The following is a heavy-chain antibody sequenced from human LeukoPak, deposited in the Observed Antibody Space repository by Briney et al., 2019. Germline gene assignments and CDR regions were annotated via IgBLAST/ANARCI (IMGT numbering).Heavy chain of an antibody. J-gene: IGHJ4*02. CDR1: GFSFSSYR. Sequence: PGGSLRLSCAASGFSFSSYRMNWVRQAPGKGLEWVSSVSNSGDYIHYADSVKGRFTISRDNSKNSLYLQMNSLRAEDTAVYYCASSRRVGAIGYWGQGTLVTVSS. V-gene: IGHV3-21*06. D-gene: IGHD1-26*01. CDR2: VSNSGDYI. CDR3: ASSRRVGAIGY.